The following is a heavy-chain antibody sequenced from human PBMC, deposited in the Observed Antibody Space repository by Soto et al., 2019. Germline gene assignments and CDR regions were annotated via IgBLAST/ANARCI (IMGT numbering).Heavy chain of an antibody. CDR1: GGSINDFAYY. Sequence: SETLSLTCTVSGGSINDFAYYWGWIRQPPGKGLEWIGTVYHNENTYYNPSLKSRVTISVDTAKNQFSLNLRSVTAAGTAIYFCARRERYYGSPGWFDPWGQGALVTVSS. CDR3: ARRERYYGSPGWFDP. D-gene: IGHD3-16*01. CDR2: VYHNENT. V-gene: IGHV4-39*01. J-gene: IGHJ5*02.